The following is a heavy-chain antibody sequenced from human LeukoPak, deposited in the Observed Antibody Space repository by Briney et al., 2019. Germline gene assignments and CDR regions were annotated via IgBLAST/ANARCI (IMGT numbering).Heavy chain of an antibody. CDR2: IYYNDGST. CDR3: ARGQQLVQGFDY. D-gene: IGHD6-13*01. J-gene: IGHJ4*02. CDR1: GGSISNYY. Sequence: SETLSLTCNVSGGSISNYYWSWIRQPPGKGLDWIGYIYYNDGSTNYNPSLKSRVTLSVDTSKNQFSLKLSSVTAADTPVYYCARGQQLVQGFDYWGQGTLVTVSS. V-gene: IGHV4-59*12.